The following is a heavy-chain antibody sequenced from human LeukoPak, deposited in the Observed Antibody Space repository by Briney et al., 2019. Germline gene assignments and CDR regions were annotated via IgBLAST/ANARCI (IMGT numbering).Heavy chain of an antibody. V-gene: IGHV3-21*01. CDR2: ISGGSSFT. CDR3: AKSLGITFGGVTFGLDY. Sequence: GGSLRLSCAASGFSFSSFSMNWVRQAPGKGLEWVSYISGGSSFTYYVDSVKGRFTISRDNAKNSLYLQMNSLRAEDTAVYYCAKSLGITFGGVTFGLDYWGQGTLVTVSS. J-gene: IGHJ4*02. D-gene: IGHD3-16*01. CDR1: GFSFSSFS.